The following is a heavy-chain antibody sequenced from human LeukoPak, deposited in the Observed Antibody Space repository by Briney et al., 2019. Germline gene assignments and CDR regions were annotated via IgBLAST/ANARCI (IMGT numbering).Heavy chain of an antibody. D-gene: IGHD3-10*01. CDR2: IFYSGST. Sequence: SETLSLTCTVSGGSISGYYWSWIRQPPGKGLEWIGYIFYSGSTNYDPSLKSRVTISVDTSKNQFSLKLSSVTAADTAVYFCARVYYGRSYDYWYFDLWGRGTLVTVSS. CDR1: GGSISGYY. V-gene: IGHV4-59*01. J-gene: IGHJ2*01. CDR3: ARVYYGRSYDYWYFDL.